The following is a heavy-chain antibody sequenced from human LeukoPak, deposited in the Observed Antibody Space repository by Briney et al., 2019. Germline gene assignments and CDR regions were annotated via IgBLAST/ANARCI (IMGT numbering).Heavy chain of an antibody. V-gene: IGHV3-30*04. Sequence: GRSLRLSCAASGFTFSSCAMHWVRQAPGKGLEWVAVISYDGSNKYYADSVKGRFTISRDNSKNTLYLQMNSLRAEDTAVYYCATRRFDPWGQGTLVTVSS. CDR2: ISYDGSNK. CDR3: ATRRFDP. J-gene: IGHJ5*02. CDR1: GFTFSSCA.